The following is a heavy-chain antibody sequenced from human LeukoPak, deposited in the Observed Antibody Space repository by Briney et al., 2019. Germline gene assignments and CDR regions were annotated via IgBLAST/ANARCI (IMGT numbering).Heavy chain of an antibody. Sequence: PSETLSLTCTVSGGSISSYYWSWIRQPPGKGLEWIGYIYYSGSTNYNPSLKSRVTISVDTSKNQFSLKLSSVTAADTAVYYCARDLPNSSGWYWGAFDIWGQGTMVTVSS. V-gene: IGHV4-59*01. CDR3: ARDLPNSSGWYWGAFDI. J-gene: IGHJ3*02. CDR2: IYYSGST. CDR1: GGSISSYY. D-gene: IGHD6-19*01.